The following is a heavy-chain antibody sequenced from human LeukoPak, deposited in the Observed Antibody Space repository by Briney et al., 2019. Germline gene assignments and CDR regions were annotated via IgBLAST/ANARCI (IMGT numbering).Heavy chain of an antibody. CDR2: INPNSGGT. J-gene: IGHJ4*02. V-gene: IGHV1-2*02. CDR1: GYTFTGYY. D-gene: IGHD3-10*01. Sequence: GASVKVSCKASGYTFTGYYIHWVRQAPGQGLEWMGWINPNSGGTNYAQKFQGRVTMTRDTSISTAYMELSRLRSDDTAVYFCARDLVTMVRGVSQIWGQGTLVTVSS. CDR3: ARDLVTMVRGVSQI.